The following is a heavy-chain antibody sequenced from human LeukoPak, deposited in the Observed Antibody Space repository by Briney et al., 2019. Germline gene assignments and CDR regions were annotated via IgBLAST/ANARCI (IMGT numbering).Heavy chain of an antibody. CDR1: GFTFSSYW. Sequence: GGSLRLSCAASGFTFSSYWMSWVRQAPGKGLEWVANIKQDGSEKYYVDSVKGRFTISRHNAENSLYLQMNSLRAEDTAVYYCARDLEEHCSGGSCSLFDYWGQGTLVTVSS. D-gene: IGHD2-15*01. CDR3: ARDLEEHCSGGSCSLFDY. J-gene: IGHJ4*02. CDR2: IKQDGSEK. V-gene: IGHV3-7*01.